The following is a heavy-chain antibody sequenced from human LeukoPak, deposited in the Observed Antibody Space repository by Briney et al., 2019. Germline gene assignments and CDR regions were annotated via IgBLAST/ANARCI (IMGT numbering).Heavy chain of an antibody. CDR1: GGSISSYY. CDR2: IYYSGST. Sequence: SETLSLTCTVSGGSISSYYWSWIRQPPGKGLEWIGYIYYSGSTNYNASLMSRVAISVDTSKNKFSLKLSSVTAADTAVYNCARTGYDFWSGAYHYYYYMDVWGQGTTVTVSS. J-gene: IGHJ6*03. D-gene: IGHD3-3*01. V-gene: IGHV4-59*01. CDR3: ARTGYDFWSGAYHYYYYMDV.